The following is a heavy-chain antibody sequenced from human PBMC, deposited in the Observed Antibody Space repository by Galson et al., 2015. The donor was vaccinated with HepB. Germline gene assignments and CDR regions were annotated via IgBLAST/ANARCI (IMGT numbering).Heavy chain of an antibody. J-gene: IGHJ4*02. Sequence: SLRLSCAASGFTVSTKHMNWVRQAPGRGLEWVSVINSDGSTYYTDSVKGRFTISRDNSKNTLFLQMNSLRAEDTAVYYCARVHSDSSGAIDHWGQGTLVTVSS. V-gene: IGHV3-66*01. CDR1: GFTVSTKH. CDR2: INSDGST. CDR3: ARVHSDSSGAIDH. D-gene: IGHD6-6*01.